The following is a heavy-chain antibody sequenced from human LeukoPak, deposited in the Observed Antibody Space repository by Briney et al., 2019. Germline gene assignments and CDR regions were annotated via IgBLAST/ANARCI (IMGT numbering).Heavy chain of an antibody. D-gene: IGHD3-10*01. V-gene: IGHV3-72*01. CDR3: ARAPSAGSWLDP. Sequence: GGSLRLSCAASGFSFSGHYMDWVRQAPGKGLDWVGRIRDKAHGYSTDYAASVKGRFTISRDDSVNSLYLQMNSLKIEDTAFYYCARAPSAGSWLDPWGQGTLVAVSS. J-gene: IGHJ5*02. CDR1: GFSFSGHY. CDR2: IRDKAHGYST.